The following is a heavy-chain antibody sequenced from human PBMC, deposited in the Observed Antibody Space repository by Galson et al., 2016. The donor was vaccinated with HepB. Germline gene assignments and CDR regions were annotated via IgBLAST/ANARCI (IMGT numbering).Heavy chain of an antibody. CDR2: IYTGDKT. CDR3: AKAEFRYYDSSGYYYDY. V-gene: IGHV3-53*01. Sequence: SLRLSCAASGFSVSSHYMTWVRQAPGRGLEWISVIYTGDKTIYADSVEGRFTFSRDTSKNTLYLQMNSLRAEDTAVYYCAKAEFRYYDSSGYYYDYWGQGTLVTVSS. J-gene: IGHJ4*02. D-gene: IGHD3-22*01. CDR1: GFSVSSHY.